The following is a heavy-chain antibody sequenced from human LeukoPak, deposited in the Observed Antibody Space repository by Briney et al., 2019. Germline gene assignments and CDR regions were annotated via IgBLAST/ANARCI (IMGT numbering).Heavy chain of an antibody. J-gene: IGHJ4*02. V-gene: IGHV3-48*01. CDR2: ISSSSSTI. D-gene: IGHD3-22*01. CDR1: GFTFSSYS. Sequence: GGSLRLSCAASGFTFSSYSMNWVRQAPGKGLEWVSYISSSSSTIYYADSVKGRFTISRDNAKNSLYLQMNSLRAEDTAVYYCARDGTSRHYDVVSYWGQGTLVTVSS. CDR3: ARDGTSRHYDVVSY.